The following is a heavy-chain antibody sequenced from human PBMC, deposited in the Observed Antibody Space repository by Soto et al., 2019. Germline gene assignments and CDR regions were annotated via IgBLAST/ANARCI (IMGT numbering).Heavy chain of an antibody. CDR1: GLSITDSEMG. V-gene: IGHV2-26*01. Sequence: QVTLKESGPVLVKPTETLTLRCTVSGLSITDSEMGVSWIRQPPGQPLEWLAHIDSSGEKSYRTFLKIRLAISKDTSKSQIVLTMTNMDPADTATYYCARRHLAVAVSPWFDTWGQGIPVTVSS. D-gene: IGHD6-19*01. J-gene: IGHJ5*02. CDR3: ARRHLAVAVSPWFDT. CDR2: IDSSGEK.